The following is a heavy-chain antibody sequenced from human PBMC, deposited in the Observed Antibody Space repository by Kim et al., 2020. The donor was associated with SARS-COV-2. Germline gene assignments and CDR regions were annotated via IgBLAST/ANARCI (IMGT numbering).Heavy chain of an antibody. Sequence: GGSLRLSCVASGFRFSETWMNWVRQAPGKGLEWVANINPDGSVKRYVDSVEGRFTVSRDNAKSSLYLQMSSLRDEDTALYYCTNVALQSNPYYCGQGTLV. CDR1: GFRFSETW. CDR3: TNVALQSNPYY. D-gene: IGHD2-15*01. V-gene: IGHV3-7*01. J-gene: IGHJ4*02. CDR2: INPDGSVK.